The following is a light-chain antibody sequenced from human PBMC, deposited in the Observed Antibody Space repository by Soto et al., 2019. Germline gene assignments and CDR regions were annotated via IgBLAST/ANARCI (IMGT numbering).Light chain of an antibody. V-gene: IGKV1D-12*01. CDR3: QQAYSFPIT. CDR2: GAS. CDR1: HDIAVY. Sequence: DIQVTQSPSSVSASVGDRVTITCRATHDIAVYLAWYQHKPGRTPELLIHGASRLQSGVPARFSGSGSGTDFTLSINSLQPEDFATYYCQQAYSFPITFGQGTRLEIK. J-gene: IGKJ5*01.